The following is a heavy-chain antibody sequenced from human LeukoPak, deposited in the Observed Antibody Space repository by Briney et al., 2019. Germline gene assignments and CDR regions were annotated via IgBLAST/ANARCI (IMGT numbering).Heavy chain of an antibody. Sequence: ASVKVSCKASGYTFTSYYMHWVRQAPGQGLEWMGIINPSGGSTSYAQKFQGRVTMTRNTSISTAYMELSSLRSEDTAVYYCARAESGYYYANYYYGMDVWSQGTTVTVSS. J-gene: IGHJ6*02. CDR1: GYTFTSYY. D-gene: IGHD3-22*01. CDR2: INPSGGST. V-gene: IGHV1-46*01. CDR3: ARAESGYYYANYYYGMDV.